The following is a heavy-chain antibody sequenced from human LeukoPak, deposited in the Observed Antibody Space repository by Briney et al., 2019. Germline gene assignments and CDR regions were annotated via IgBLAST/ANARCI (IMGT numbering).Heavy chain of an antibody. CDR3: ARRLSVDYYDSSGEAFDI. D-gene: IGHD3-22*01. J-gene: IGHJ3*02. Sequence: ASVKVSCKASGYTFTSYGISWVRQAPGQGLEWMGWISAYNSNTNYAQKLQGRVTMTTDTSTSTAYMELRSLRSDDTAVYYCARRLSVDYYDSSGEAFDIWGQGTMVTVSS. V-gene: IGHV1-18*01. CDR2: ISAYNSNT. CDR1: GYTFTSYG.